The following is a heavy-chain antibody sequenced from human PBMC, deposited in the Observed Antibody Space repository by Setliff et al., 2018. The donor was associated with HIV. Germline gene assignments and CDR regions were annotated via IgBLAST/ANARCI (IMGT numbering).Heavy chain of an antibody. D-gene: IGHD6-25*01. CDR2: IYTSGST. CDR3: ARDRGIAALSYYYYYMDV. Sequence: SETLSLTCTVSGGSISSGSYYWSWIRQPAGKGLEWIGHIYTSGSTNYNPSLKSRVTISVDTSKNQFSLKLSSVTAADTAVHYCARDRGIAALSYYYYYMDVWGKGTTVTVSS. V-gene: IGHV4-61*09. J-gene: IGHJ6*03. CDR1: GGSISSGSYY.